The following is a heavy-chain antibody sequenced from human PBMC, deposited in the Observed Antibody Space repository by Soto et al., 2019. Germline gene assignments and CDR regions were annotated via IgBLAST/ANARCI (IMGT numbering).Heavy chain of an antibody. CDR3: AKRGIDSAFDF. J-gene: IGHJ3*01. Sequence: SLKISCAASGFIFDDFAMHWVRQVPGKGLEWVSGISLNSGTIGYADSVKGRFTISRDNAKNSLYLQMNSLRAEDTALYYCAKRGIDSAFDFWGLGTMVTVSS. CDR1: GFIFDDFA. CDR2: ISLNSGTI. D-gene: IGHD3-9*01. V-gene: IGHV3-9*01.